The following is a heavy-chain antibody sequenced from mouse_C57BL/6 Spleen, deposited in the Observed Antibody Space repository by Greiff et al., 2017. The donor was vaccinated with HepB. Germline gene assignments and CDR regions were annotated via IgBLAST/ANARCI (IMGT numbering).Heavy chain of an antibody. D-gene: IGHD1-1*01. J-gene: IGHJ1*03. CDR2: IYPGDGDT. CDR1: GYAFSSSW. Sequence: VQLVESGPELVKPGASVKISCKASGYAFSSSWMNWVKQRPGKGLEWIGRIYPGDGDTNYNGKFKGKATLTADKSSSTAYMQLSSLTSEDSAVYFCASAYYYGSSHWYFDVWGTGTTVTVSS. CDR3: ASAYYYGSSHWYFDV. V-gene: IGHV1-82*01.